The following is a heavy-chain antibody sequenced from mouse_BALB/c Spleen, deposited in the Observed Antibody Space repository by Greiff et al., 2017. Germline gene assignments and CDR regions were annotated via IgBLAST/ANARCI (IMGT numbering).Heavy chain of an antibody. Sequence: EVKVVESGGGLVKPGGSLKLSCAASGFTFSSYAMSWVRQTPEKRLEWVASISSGGSTYYPDSVKGRFTISRDNARNILYLQMSSLRSEDTAMYYCARRGGNPYAMDYWGQGTSVTVSS. J-gene: IGHJ4*01. D-gene: IGHD2-1*01. CDR2: ISSGGST. CDR3: ARRGGNPYAMDY. V-gene: IGHV5-6-5*01. CDR1: GFTFSSYA.